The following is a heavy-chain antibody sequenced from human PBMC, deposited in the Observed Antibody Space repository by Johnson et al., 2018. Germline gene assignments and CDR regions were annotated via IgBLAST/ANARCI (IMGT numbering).Heavy chain of an antibody. CDR1: GSTVSNTYMSNY. D-gene: IGHD2-8*01. Sequence: EVQLVETGGGLVQPGRSLRLSCAASGSTVSNTYMSNYMSWVRQAPGKGLEWVSMIFSGADTHYADSVKGRFTVSRDNSKNPLYLQMNSLRAEDTAVYYCARLMCCGSPYMDVWGRWTTVTVSS. CDR2: IFSGADT. J-gene: IGHJ6*03. V-gene: IGHV3-66*02. CDR3: ARLMCCGSPYMDV.